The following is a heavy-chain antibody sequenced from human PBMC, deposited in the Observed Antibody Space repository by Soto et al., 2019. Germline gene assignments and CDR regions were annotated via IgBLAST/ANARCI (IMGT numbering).Heavy chain of an antibody. Sequence: QVQLVQSGAEVKKPGASVKVSCKASGYTFTSYGISWVRQAPGQGLEWMGWISAYNGNTNYAQKLQGRVTMTTDTPTSTAYMERRSLRSDDGAVFYWARDEIFIAGAGCPPGGQGPLVTVSS. J-gene: IGHJ5*02. CDR3: ARDEIFIAGAGCPP. CDR2: ISAYNGNT. D-gene: IGHD6-19*01. CDR1: GYTFTSYG. V-gene: IGHV1-18*01.